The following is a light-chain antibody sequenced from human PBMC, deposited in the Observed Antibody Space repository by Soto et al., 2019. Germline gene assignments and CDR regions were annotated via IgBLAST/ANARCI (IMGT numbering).Light chain of an antibody. CDR2: AAS. J-gene: IGKJ3*01. V-gene: IGKV1-27*01. CDR3: VKYSSCPV. CDR1: QDIRNF. Sequence: DIQMTQSPPSLSASVGDRVTITCRASQDIRNFVAWYQQKPGKAPKLLIYAASTLQSGVPSRFSGSGSGTDFTLTINSLRPDDVATYSCVKYSSCPVFGPGNKVQIK.